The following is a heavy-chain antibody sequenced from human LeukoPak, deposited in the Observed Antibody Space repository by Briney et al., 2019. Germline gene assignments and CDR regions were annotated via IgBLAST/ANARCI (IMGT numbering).Heavy chain of an antibody. Sequence: GGSLRLSCAASGSTFTGYGMSWVRQAPGKGLEWVSTISGSGGSRHYADFVKGRFTISRDNFKNTVSLQMNSLRAEDTAVYYCAKDLPDYGDYEVGYWGQGTLVTVSS. CDR1: GSTFTGYG. V-gene: IGHV3-23*01. CDR3: AKDLPDYGDYEVGY. J-gene: IGHJ4*02. CDR2: ISGSGGSR. D-gene: IGHD4-17*01.